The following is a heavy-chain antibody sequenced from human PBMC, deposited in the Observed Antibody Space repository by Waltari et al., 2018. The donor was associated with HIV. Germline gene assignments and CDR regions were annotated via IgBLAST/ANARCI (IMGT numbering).Heavy chain of an antibody. V-gene: IGHV4-39*02. CDR2: IYYSGNT. CDR3: ARETYYYDSSGYYRLSYFDY. Sequence: QLQLQESGPGLVKPSETLSLTCTVSGGSISSSSYYWGWIRQPPGKGLEWIGSIYYSGNTYYDPALKSRSTISVDTSNNQFSLKLSSVTAADTAAYYCARETYYYDSSGYYRLSYFDYWGQGTLVTVSS. CDR1: GGSISSSSYY. J-gene: IGHJ4*02. D-gene: IGHD3-22*01.